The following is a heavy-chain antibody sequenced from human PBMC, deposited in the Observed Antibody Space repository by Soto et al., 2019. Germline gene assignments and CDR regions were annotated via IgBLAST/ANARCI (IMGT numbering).Heavy chain of an antibody. CDR2: IWYDGSNK. CDR3: ARDHDSSGYSKYYFDY. D-gene: IGHD3-22*01. V-gene: IGHV3-33*01. Sequence: VAVIWYDGSNKYYADSVKGRFTISRDNSKNTLYLQMNSLRAEDTAVYYCARDHDSSGYSKYYFDYWGQGTLVTVSS. J-gene: IGHJ4*02.